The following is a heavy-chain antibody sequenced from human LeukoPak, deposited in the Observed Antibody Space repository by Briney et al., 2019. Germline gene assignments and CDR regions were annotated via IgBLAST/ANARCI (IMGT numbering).Heavy chain of an antibody. D-gene: IGHD6-6*01. V-gene: IGHV4-4*09. CDR1: GGSISSSY. Sequence: SETLSLTCTVSGGSISSSYWSWIRQPPGKRLEWIWYIYSSGTTNYNPSLKSRLTISVDTSKNQFSLNLNSVTAADTAVYYCARHTSKTYSSSSDWFDPWGQGTLVTVSS. CDR3: ARHTSKTYSSSSDWFDP. CDR2: IYSSGTT. J-gene: IGHJ5*02.